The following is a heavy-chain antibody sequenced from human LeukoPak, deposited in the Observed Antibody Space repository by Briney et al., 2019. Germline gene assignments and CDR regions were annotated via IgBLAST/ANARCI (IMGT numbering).Heavy chain of an antibody. CDR1: GFTFSSYS. D-gene: IGHD4-23*01. Sequence: GGSLRLSCAASGFTFSSYSMNWVRQAPGKGLEWVSVIYSGGSTYYADSVKGRFTISRDNSKNTLYLQMNSLRAEDTAVYYCARDYGGNSGAFDIWGQGTMVTVSS. CDR3: ARDYGGNSGAFDI. V-gene: IGHV3-53*01. J-gene: IGHJ3*02. CDR2: IYSGGST.